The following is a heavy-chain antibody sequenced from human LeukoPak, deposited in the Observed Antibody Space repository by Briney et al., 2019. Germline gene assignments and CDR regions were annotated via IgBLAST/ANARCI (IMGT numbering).Heavy chain of an antibody. D-gene: IGHD5-18*01. J-gene: IGHJ4*02. Sequence: SQTLSLTCTVSGGSTSSGGYYWSWIRQHPGEGLEWIGYIYYSGSTYCNPSLKSRVTMSVDTTKDQFSLRLNSVAAADTAVYYCARSDSYGLVDYWGQGTLVTVSS. CDR3: ARSDSYGLVDY. CDR1: GGSTSSGGYY. CDR2: IYYSGST. V-gene: IGHV4-31*03.